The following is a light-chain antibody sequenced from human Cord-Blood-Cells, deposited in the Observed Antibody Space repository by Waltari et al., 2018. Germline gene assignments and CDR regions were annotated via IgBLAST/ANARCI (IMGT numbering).Light chain of an antibody. CDR2: DAS. Sequence: DIQMTQSPSTLPTSVVHKVTITCRASQSLSSWLAWYHQKPRQAPKRLIYDASSLESGGPSRFSGSGSATEFTLTISSLQPDDFATYYCQQYNSSPLTFGGGTKVEIK. CDR1: QSLSSW. J-gene: IGKJ4*01. CDR3: QQYNSSPLT. V-gene: IGKV1-5*01.